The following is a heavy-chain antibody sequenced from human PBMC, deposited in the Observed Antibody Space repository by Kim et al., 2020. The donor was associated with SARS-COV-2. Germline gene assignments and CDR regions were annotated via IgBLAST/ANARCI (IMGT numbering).Heavy chain of an antibody. Sequence: QKFQGRVTMTEDTSTDTAYMELSSLRSEDTAVYYCATVSSGYSSSWPFDYWGQGTLVTVSS. V-gene: IGHV1-24*01. J-gene: IGHJ4*02. D-gene: IGHD6-13*01. CDR3: ATVSSGYSSSWPFDY.